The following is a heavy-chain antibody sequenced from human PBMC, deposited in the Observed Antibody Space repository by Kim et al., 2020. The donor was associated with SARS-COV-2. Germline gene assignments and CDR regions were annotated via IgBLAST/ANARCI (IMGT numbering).Heavy chain of an antibody. Sequence: SETLSLTCTVSGDSVSSSNYYWGWIRQPPGKGLEWIGSISYSGSTYYNPSLKSRVTIFVDTSKNKFSLKVISVTAADTAVYYCATPTRVAAAGFDYWGQGALVTVSS. CDR3: ATPTRVAAAGFDY. D-gene: IGHD6-13*01. V-gene: IGHV4-39*01. CDR1: GDSVSSSNYY. J-gene: IGHJ4*02. CDR2: ISYSGST.